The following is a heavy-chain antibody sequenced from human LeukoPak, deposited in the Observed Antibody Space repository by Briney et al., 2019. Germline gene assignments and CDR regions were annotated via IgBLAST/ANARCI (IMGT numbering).Heavy chain of an antibody. CDR2: INPNSGGT. V-gene: IGHV1-2*02. CDR3: ARVIIAAAGTGWFDP. D-gene: IGHD6-13*01. J-gene: IGHJ5*02. CDR1: GYTFTGYY. Sequence: ASVKVSCKASGYTFTGYYMHWVRQAPGQGLEWMGWINPNSGGTNYAQKFQGRVTMTRDTSISTAYMELSRLSSDDTAVYYCARVIIAAAGTGWFDPWGQGTLVTVSS.